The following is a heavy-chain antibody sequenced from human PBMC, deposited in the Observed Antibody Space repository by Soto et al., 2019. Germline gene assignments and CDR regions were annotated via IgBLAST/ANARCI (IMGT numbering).Heavy chain of an antibody. Sequence: SQTLSLTCAISGDSVSINSAAWNWIRQSPSRGLEWLGRTYYRSKWYNDYAVSVKSRITINPDTSKNQFSLQLNSVTPEDTAVYYCARLSRITIFGVVYYYYGMDVWGQGTTVTRLL. CDR2: TYYRSKWYN. D-gene: IGHD3-3*01. J-gene: IGHJ6*02. CDR1: GDSVSINSAA. V-gene: IGHV6-1*01. CDR3: ARLSRITIFGVVYYYYGMDV.